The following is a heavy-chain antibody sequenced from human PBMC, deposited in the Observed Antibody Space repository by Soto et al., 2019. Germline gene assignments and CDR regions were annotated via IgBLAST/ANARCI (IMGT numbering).Heavy chain of an antibody. V-gene: IGHV4-39*01. D-gene: IGHD5-18*01. CDR3: LGYSYGYVDY. CDR1: DGSISRSAFY. J-gene: IGHJ4*02. Sequence: SETLSLTCSVSDGSISRSAFYWGWIRQPPGKGLEWIGSVHYTGSTYYNPSLKSRVTISVDSSKNQLSLKLSSVTAADTAVYYCLGYSYGYVDYWGQGTLVTVSS. CDR2: VHYTGST.